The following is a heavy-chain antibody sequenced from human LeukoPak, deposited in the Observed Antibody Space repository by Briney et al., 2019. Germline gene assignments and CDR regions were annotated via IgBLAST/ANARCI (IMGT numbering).Heavy chain of an antibody. CDR3: ARGTMFPYYFDY. D-gene: IGHD3-10*02. V-gene: IGHV3-21*01. CDR2: ISSSSSYI. CDR1: GFKFSSYS. Sequence: GGSLRLSCAASGFKFSSYSMKWVRQAPGKGLEWVSFISSSSSYIYYADSLKGRFTISRDNAKNSLYLQMNSLRAEDTAVYYCARGTMFPYYFDYWGQGTLVTVSS. J-gene: IGHJ4*02.